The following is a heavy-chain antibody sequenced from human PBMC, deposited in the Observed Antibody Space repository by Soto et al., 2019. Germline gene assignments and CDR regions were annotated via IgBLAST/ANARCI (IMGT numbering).Heavy chain of an antibody. D-gene: IGHD2-2*01. CDR2: ISYDGSNK. V-gene: IGHV3-30*18. Sequence: GGSLRLSCAASGFTFSSYGMHWVRQAPGKGLEWVAVISYDGSNKYYADSVKGRFTISRDNSKNTLYLQMNSLRAEDTAVYYCAKDAIVVVPAAPFNYYYYYMDVWGKGTTVTVSS. CDR1: GFTFSSYG. CDR3: AKDAIVVVPAAPFNYYYYYMDV. J-gene: IGHJ6*03.